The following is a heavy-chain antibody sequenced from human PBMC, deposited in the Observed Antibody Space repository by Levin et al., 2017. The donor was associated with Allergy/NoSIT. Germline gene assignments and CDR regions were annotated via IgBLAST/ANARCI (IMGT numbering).Heavy chain of an antibody. V-gene: IGHV7-4-1*02. CDR1: GYTLITNA. D-gene: IGHD6-19*01. CDR2: IDTSTGNP. Sequence: ASVKVSCKASGYTLITNALNWVRQAPGQGLEWMGWIDTSTGNPTYGQGFTGRFVFSLDTSVNTAYLQISSLKTEDTAVYYCARDNIAVAGSVAFDPWGQGTLVTVSS. CDR3: ARDNIAVAGSVAFDP. J-gene: IGHJ5*02.